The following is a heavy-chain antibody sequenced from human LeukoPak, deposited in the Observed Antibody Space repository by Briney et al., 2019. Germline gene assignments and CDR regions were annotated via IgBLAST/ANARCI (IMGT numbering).Heavy chain of an antibody. J-gene: IGHJ6*02. CDR2: VSKSDGTT. V-gene: IGHV3-23*01. Sequence: PGGSLRLSCAASGFTFTTYAMSWVRQAPGKGLEWVSSVSKSDGTTYYADSVKGRLTISRDNSKNTLHLPMNGLRAEDTAVYYCARGSYGMDVWGQGTTVTVSS. CDR1: GFTFTTYA. CDR3: ARGSYGMDV.